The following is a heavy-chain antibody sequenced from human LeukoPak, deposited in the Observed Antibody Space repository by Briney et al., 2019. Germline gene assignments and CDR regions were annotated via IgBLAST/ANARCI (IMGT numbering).Heavy chain of an antibody. J-gene: IGHJ3*02. CDR2: ISSSGSTI. CDR1: GFTFSSYE. CDR3: ARAGHVITMIVVLDAFDI. Sequence: GGSLRLSCAASGFTFSSYEMNWVRQAPGKGLEWLSYISSSGSTIYYADSVKGRFTISRDNAKSSLYLQMNTLRAEDTAVYYCARAGHVITMIVVLDAFDIWGQGAMVTVSS. D-gene: IGHD3-22*01. V-gene: IGHV3-48*03.